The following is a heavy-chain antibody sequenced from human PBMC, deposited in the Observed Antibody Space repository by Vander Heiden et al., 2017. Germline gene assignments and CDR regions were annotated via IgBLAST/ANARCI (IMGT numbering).Heavy chain of an antibody. V-gene: IGHV3-33*01. J-gene: IGHJ4*02. CDR2: IWYDGSNK. D-gene: IGHD2-8*02. CDR3: VRDRGTEVWYFDY. Sequence: DPGKGLEWVAVIWYDGSNKYYADSVKGRFTISRDNSKNTLYLQMNSLRAEDTAVYYCVRDRGTEVWYFDYWGQGTLVTVSS.